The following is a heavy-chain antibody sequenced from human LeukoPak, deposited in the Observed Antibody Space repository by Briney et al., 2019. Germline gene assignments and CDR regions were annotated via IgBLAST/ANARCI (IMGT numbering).Heavy chain of an antibody. Sequence: PGGSLRLSCAASGFTFSSYSMNWVRQAPGKGLEWVSYISSSSSTIYYADSVKGRFTISRDNAKNSLYLQMSNLRAEDTAVYYCARRVATDWYFDLWGRGTLVTVSS. V-gene: IGHV3-48*01. D-gene: IGHD5-12*01. CDR1: GFTFSSYS. J-gene: IGHJ2*01. CDR2: ISSSSSTI. CDR3: ARRVATDWYFDL.